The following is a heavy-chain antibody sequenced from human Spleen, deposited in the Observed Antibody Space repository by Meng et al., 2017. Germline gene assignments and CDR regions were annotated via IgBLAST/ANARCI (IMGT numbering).Heavy chain of an antibody. J-gene: IGHJ4*02. V-gene: IGHV1-46*01. CDR2: INPSGGST. CDR3: AKDLSGDSSNY. CDR1: GYTFTSYY. Sequence: QVQLGQSGAEVKKPGASVKVSCKASGYTFTSYYLHWVRQAPGQGLEWMGMINPSGGSTTYAQKFQGRVTMTRDTSTSTVYMELSSLRSDDTALYYCAKDLSGDSSNYWGQGTLVTVSS. D-gene: IGHD3-22*01.